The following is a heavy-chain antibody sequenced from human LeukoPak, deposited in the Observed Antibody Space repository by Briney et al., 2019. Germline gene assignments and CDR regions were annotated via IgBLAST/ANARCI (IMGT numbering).Heavy chain of an antibody. J-gene: IGHJ4*02. CDR1: GGSISSYY. V-gene: IGHV4-4*07. Sequence: PSETLSLTCTVSGGSISSYYWSWIRQPAGKGLEWIGRIYTSGSTNYNPSLKSRVTMSVDTSKNQFSLKLSSVTAADTAVYYCARASADMLTRVYEDYWGQGTLVTVSS. CDR2: IYTSGST. D-gene: IGHD3-9*01. CDR3: ARASADMLTRVYEDY.